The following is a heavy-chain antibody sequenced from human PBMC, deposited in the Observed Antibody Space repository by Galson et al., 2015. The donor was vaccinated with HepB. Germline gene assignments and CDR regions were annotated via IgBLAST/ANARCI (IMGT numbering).Heavy chain of an antibody. CDR1: GFTFSDYY. CDR2: ISSSGSTI. D-gene: IGHD2-2*01. V-gene: IGHV3-11*04. Sequence: SLRLSCAASGFTFSDYYMSWIRQAPGKGLEWVSYISSSGSTIYYADSVKGRFTISRDNAKNSLYLQMNSLRAEDTAVYYCARDDIVVVPAAPLVSLVGMDVWGQGTTVTVSS. J-gene: IGHJ6*02. CDR3: ARDDIVVVPAAPLVSLVGMDV.